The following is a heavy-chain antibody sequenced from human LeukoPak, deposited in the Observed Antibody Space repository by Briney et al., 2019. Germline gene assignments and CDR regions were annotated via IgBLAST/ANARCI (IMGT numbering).Heavy chain of an antibody. CDR3: ARDRLPYDSGGQYSDFDD. CDR1: DGSFSSYY. J-gene: IGHJ4*02. V-gene: IGHV4-34*01. CDR2: INHSGST. D-gene: IGHD3-22*01. Sequence: SETLSLTCGVYDGSFSSYYWSWIRQPPGKGLEWIGEINHSGSTNYNPSLRSRLTISVDTSKNQFSLKLSSVTTADTAVYYCARDRLPYDSGGQYSDFDDWGQGILVTVSS.